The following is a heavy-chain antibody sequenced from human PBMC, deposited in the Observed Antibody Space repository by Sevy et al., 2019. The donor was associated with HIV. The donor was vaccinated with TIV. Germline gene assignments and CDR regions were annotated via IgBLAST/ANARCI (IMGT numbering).Heavy chain of an antibody. J-gene: IGHJ1*01. CDR1: GFTFSTYR. Sequence: GGSLRLSCAASGFTFSTYRIHWVRQAPGKGLEWVAIISSDGSHKYYADSVKGRFTISRDNSNNTLYLHATDLRPDDTAIYYCATDSRPNPPVVWGQGTLVTVSS. CDR3: ATDSRPNPPVV. V-gene: IGHV3-30*03. D-gene: IGHD6-6*01. CDR2: ISSDGSHK.